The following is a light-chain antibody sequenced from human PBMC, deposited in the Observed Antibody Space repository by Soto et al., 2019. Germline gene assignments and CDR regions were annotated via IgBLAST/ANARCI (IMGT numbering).Light chain of an antibody. CDR2: GAS. CDR1: QSISSSY. J-gene: IGKJ1*01. CDR3: QQYGSSPWT. Sequence: EIVLTQSPGTLSLSPGERATLSCRASQSISSSYLAWYQQKPGQAPRLLIYGASRRATGTPDRFSGSGSGTDFPLTISRLEPEDFAVYFCQQYGSSPWTFGQGTKVEIK. V-gene: IGKV3-20*01.